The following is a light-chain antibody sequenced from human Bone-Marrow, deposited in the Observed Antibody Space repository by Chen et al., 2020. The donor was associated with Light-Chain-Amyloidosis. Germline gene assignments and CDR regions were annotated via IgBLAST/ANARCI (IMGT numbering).Light chain of an antibody. V-gene: IGLV6-57*01. CDR3: QSYQGSSQGV. Sequence: NFMLTPPHPVAGFPGKTVIISCTRRSGSIATNYVQWYQQRPGSSPTTVIYEDDQRPSGVPDRFSGSIDRSSNSASLTISGLKTEDEADYYCQSYQGSSQGVFGGGTKLTVL. CDR2: EDD. J-gene: IGLJ3*02. CDR1: SGSIATNY.